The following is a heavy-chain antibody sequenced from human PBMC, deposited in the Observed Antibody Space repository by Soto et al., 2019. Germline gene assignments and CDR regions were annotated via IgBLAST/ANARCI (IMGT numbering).Heavy chain of an antibody. CDR1: GFIFNTYG. J-gene: IGHJ6*02. D-gene: IGHD6-25*01. Sequence: GGSLRLSCAASGFIFNTYGMHWVRQAPGKGLEWVAVIWPDGSNRYYADSVSGQFTTSRDNSKNTLFLQMNSLSAEDTALYYCARAAWYYYGMDVWGQGTTVTVSS. CDR3: ARAAWYYYGMDV. V-gene: IGHV3-33*01. CDR2: IWPDGSNR.